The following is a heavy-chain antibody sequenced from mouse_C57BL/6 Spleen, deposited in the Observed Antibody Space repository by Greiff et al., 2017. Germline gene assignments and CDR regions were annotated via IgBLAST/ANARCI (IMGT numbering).Heavy chain of an antibody. J-gene: IGHJ2*01. V-gene: IGHV1-53*01. CDR2: INPSNGGT. CDR3: ARSDCVITTVVANFDY. Sequence: VQLQQPGTELVKPGASVKLSCKASGYTFTSYWMHWVKQRPGQGLEWIGNINPSNGGTNYNEKFKSKATLTVDKSSSTAYMQLSSLTSEDSAVYYCARSDCVITTVVANFDYWGQGTTLTVSS. CDR1: GYTFTSYW. D-gene: IGHD1-1*01.